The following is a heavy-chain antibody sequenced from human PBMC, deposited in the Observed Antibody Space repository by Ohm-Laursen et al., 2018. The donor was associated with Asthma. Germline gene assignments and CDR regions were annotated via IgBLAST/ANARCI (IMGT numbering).Heavy chain of an antibody. Sequence: SLRLSCAASGFTFSDYFMHWVRQRPGGGLDWVSHIFPDGRRTNYADAVKGRFTISRDDAQNTLYLQMHSLRVDDTAVYFCARGNVEGLLWGQGTLVTVSS. CDR2: IFPDGRRT. V-gene: IGHV3-74*01. CDR3: ARGNVEGLL. J-gene: IGHJ4*02. CDR1: GFTFSDYF.